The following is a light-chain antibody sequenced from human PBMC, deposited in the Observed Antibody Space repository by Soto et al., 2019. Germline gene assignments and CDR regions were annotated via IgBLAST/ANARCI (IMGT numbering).Light chain of an antibody. V-gene: IGLV2-14*01. CDR3: SSYTSSSTSYV. J-gene: IGLJ1*01. CDR1: SSDVGGYNY. CDR2: DVS. Sequence: QSALTQPASVPGSPGQSITISCTGTSSDVGGYNYVSWYQQHPGKAPKLMIYDVSNRPSGVSNRFSGSKSGNTASLTISGLQAEDEAAYYCSSYTSSSTSYVFGTGTKVTV.